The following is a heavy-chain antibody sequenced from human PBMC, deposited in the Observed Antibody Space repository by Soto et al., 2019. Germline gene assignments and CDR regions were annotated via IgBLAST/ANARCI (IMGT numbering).Heavy chain of an antibody. CDR1: GFTFSSYA. D-gene: IGHD6-19*01. V-gene: IGHV3-23*01. CDR3: AKDEGGRLGYYYYGMDV. J-gene: IGHJ6*02. Sequence: GGSLRLSCAASGFTFSSYAMSWVRQAPGKGLEWVSAISGSGGSTYYADSVKGRFTISRDNSKNTLYLQMNSLRAEDTAIYYCAKDEGGRLGYYYYGMDVWGQGTTVTVSS. CDR2: ISGSGGST.